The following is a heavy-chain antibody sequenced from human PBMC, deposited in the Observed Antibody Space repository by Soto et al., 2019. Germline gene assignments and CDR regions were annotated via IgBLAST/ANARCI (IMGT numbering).Heavy chain of an antibody. CDR3: ARDPSIAASGGPLKWELNPRDDMDV. D-gene: IGHD6-13*01. J-gene: IGHJ6*02. Sequence: QVQLVESGGGVVQPGRSLRLSCGASGFTFSSFGMHWVRQAPGKGLEWLALIWYDGSNKYYADSVKGRFTISRDISKRKLYLQMNSLRVEDTAVYYCARDPSIAASGGPLKWELNPRDDMDVWGQGTTVTVSS. V-gene: IGHV3-33*01. CDR1: GFTFSSFG. CDR2: IWYDGSNK.